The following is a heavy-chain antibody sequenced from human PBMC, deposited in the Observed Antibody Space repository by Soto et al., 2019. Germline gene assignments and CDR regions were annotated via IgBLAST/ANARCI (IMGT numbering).Heavy chain of an antibody. D-gene: IGHD1-26*01. Sequence: QVQLVQSGAEVKKPGSSVKVSCKASGGTFSSYAISWVRQAPGQGLEWMGGIIPIFGTANYAQKTQGRVTMTSDVSTSTADMELSSLRSEDTAVYYCARGSCSGSPEDYWVQGTLGTVSS. CDR3: ARGSCSGSPEDY. V-gene: IGHV1-69*05. CDR2: IIPIFGTA. J-gene: IGHJ4*02. CDR1: GGTFSSYA.